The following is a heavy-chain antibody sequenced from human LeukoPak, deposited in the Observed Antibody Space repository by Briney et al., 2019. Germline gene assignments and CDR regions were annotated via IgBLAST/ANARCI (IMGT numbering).Heavy chain of an antibody. CDR3: ARGGHYDSSGYLDY. CDR2: IYSGGST. V-gene: IGHV3-66*02. D-gene: IGHD3-22*01. Sequence: GGSLRLSCAASGFTVSSNYMSWVRQAPGKGLEWVSVIYSGGSTYYADSVKGRFTISRDNSKNTLYLQMNSQRAEDTAVYYCARGGHYDSSGYLDYWGQGTLVTVSS. CDR1: GFTVSSNY. J-gene: IGHJ4*02.